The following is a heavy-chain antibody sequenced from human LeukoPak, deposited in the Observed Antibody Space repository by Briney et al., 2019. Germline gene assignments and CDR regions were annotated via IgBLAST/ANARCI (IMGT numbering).Heavy chain of an antibody. V-gene: IGHV1-69*05. CDR2: IIPIFGTA. CDR3: ARDLGDIVGAFDY. CDR1: GGTFSSYA. D-gene: IGHD1-26*01. Sequence: SVKVSCKASGGTFSSYAISWVRQAPGQGLEWMGGIIPIFGTANYAQKFQGRVTITTDESTSTAYMELSSLRSEDTAVYYCARDLGDIVGAFDYWGPGTLVTVSS. J-gene: IGHJ4*02.